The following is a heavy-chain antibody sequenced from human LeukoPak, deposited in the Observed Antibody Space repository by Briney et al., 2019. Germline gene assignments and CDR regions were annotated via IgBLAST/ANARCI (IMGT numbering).Heavy chain of an antibody. J-gene: IGHJ4*02. Sequence: ASETLSLTCAVYGRSFSGYYWSWIRQPPGKGLEWIGEINHSGSTNYNPSLKSRVTISVDTSKNQFSLKLSSVTAADTAVYYCARDRDYFDYWGQGTLVTVSS. V-gene: IGHV4-34*01. CDR2: INHSGST. CDR1: GRSFSGYY. CDR3: ARDRDYFDY. D-gene: IGHD1-14*01.